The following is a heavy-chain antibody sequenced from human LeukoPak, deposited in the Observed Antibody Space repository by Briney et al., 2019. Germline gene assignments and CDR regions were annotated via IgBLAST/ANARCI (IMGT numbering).Heavy chain of an antibody. J-gene: IGHJ5*02. CDR3: ARENALPWFGELLMRWFDP. CDR1: GYTFTGYY. V-gene: IGHV1-2*02. Sequence: ASVKVSCKASGYTFTGYYMHWVRQAPGQGLEWMGWINPNSGGTSYSQKFQGRVTMTRDASISRAYMELNRLRSDDRAVYYCARENALPWFGELLMRWFDPWGQGTLVTVSS. CDR2: INPNSGGT. D-gene: IGHD3-10*01.